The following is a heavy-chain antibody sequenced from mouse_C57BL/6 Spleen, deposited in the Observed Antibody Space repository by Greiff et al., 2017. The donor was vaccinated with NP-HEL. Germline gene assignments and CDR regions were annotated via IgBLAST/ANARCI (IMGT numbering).Heavy chain of an antibody. J-gene: IGHJ4*01. CDR2: IDPSDSYT. CDR1: GYTFTSYW. Sequence: QVQLQQPGAELVRPGTSVKLSCKASGYTFTSYWMHWVKQRPGQGLEWIGVIDPSDSYTNYNQKFKGKATLTVDTSSSTAYMQLSSLTSEDSAVYYCARDYGSGNAMDYWGQGTPVTVSS. D-gene: IGHD1-1*01. CDR3: ARDYGSGNAMDY. V-gene: IGHV1-59*01.